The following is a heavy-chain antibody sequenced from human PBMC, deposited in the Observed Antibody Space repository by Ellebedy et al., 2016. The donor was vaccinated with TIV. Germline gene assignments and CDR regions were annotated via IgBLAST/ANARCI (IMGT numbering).Heavy chain of an antibody. Sequence: MPSETLSLTCAVSGFSISGIYWWSWVRQPPGKGLDWIGEIYHNGGTNYNPSLKSRVTISVDTSKNQFSLKLSSVTAADTAVYYCARGASKLNTPQNWFDPWGQGTLVTVSS. CDR1: GFSISGIYW. CDR2: IYHNGGT. J-gene: IGHJ5*02. CDR3: ARGASKLNTPQNWFDP. V-gene: IGHV4-4*02. D-gene: IGHD1-7*01.